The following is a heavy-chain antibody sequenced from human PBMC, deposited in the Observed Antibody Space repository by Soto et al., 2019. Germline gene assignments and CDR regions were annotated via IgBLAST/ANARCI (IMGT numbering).Heavy chain of an antibody. CDR3: AREDQWVAESPGDVFDI. D-gene: IGHD6-19*01. J-gene: IGHJ3*02. CDR2: INSDGSST. Sequence: GGSLRLSCAASGFIFSGYWIHWVRQAPGKGLVWVSRINSDGSSTSYADSVKGRFTISRDNANDTLYLQMNSLRADDTAVYYCAREDQWVAESPGDVFDIWGQGTKVTVSS. V-gene: IGHV3-74*01. CDR1: GFIFSGYW.